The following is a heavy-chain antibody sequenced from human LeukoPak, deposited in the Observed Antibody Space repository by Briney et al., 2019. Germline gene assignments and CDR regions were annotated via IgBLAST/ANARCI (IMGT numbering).Heavy chain of an antibody. CDR1: GFTFSSYS. V-gene: IGHV3-33*08. D-gene: IGHD1-26*01. CDR2: IWFDGSNK. Sequence: GGSLRLSCAASGFTFSSYSMNWVRQAPGKGLEWVAVIWFDGSNKYYADSVKGRFTISRDNSKNTLYLQMNSLRAEDTAVYYCARDGDRVGATNYFDYWGQGTLVTVSS. J-gene: IGHJ4*02. CDR3: ARDGDRVGATNYFDY.